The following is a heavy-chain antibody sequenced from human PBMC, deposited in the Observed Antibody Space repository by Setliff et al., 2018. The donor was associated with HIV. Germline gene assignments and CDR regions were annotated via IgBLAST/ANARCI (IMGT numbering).Heavy chain of an antibody. CDR2: INGGGTTI. CDR3: AKSLLVAGNDY. Sequence: PGGSLRLSCAASGFTFSRYSMNWVRQAPGKGLEWLSYINGGGTTIYYADSVKGRFTISRDNSKNTLYLQMISLRADDTAVYYCAKSLLVAGNDYWGQGTLVTVPS. V-gene: IGHV3-23*01. J-gene: IGHJ4*02. CDR1: GFTFSRYS. D-gene: IGHD2-8*02.